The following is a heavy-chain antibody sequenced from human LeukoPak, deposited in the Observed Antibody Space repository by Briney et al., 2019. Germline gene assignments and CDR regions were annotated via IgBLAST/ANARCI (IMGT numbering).Heavy chain of an antibody. V-gene: IGHV5-10-1*01. CDR2: IDPSDSYT. D-gene: IGHD2-2*01. J-gene: IGHJ5*02. CDR3: ARRGYCSSTSCYEGTNWFDP. CDR1: GYSFTSYW. Sequence: GESLRISCKGSGYSFTSYWISWVRQMPGKGLEWLGRIDPSDSYTNYSPSFQGRVTISADKSISTAYLQWSSLKASDTAMYYCARRGYCSSTSCYEGTNWFDPWGQGTLVTVSS.